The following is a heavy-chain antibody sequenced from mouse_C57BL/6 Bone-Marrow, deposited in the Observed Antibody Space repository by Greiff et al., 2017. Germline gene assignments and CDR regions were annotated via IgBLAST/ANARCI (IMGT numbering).Heavy chain of an antibody. CDR2: IYPGGGYT. Sequence: QVQLKESGAELVRPGTSVKMSCKASGYTFTNYWIGWAKQRPGHGLEWIGDIYPGGGYTNYNEKFKGKATLTADKSSSTAYMQFSSLTSEDSAIYYCARERGFEYAMDYWGQGTSVTVSS. V-gene: IGHV1-63*01. J-gene: IGHJ4*01. CDR1: GYTFTNYW. CDR3: ARERGFEYAMDY.